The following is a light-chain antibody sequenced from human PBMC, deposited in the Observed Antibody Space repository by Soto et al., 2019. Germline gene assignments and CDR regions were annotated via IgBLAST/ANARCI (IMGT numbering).Light chain of an antibody. J-gene: IGKJ2*01. Sequence: EIVMTQSPATLSVSPGERATLSCRASQSVSSNLAWYQQKPGQAPRLLIYGASTRATGIPARFSGSRSGTEFTLTISSLQSEDFVVYYCQHYNNWPYTFGQGTKLEIK. CDR3: QHYNNWPYT. CDR1: QSVSSN. V-gene: IGKV3-15*01. CDR2: GAS.